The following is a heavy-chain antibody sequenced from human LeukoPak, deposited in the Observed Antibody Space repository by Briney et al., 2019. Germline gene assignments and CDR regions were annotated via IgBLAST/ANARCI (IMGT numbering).Heavy chain of an antibody. J-gene: IGHJ4*02. CDR2: INPSGGST. CDR3: ARDGDYGGTFSGYYFDY. CDR1: GYTFTSYY. Sequence: ASVEVSCKASGYTFTSYYMHWVRQAPGQGLEWMGIINPSGGSTSYAQKFQGRVTMTRDTSTSTVYMELSSLRSEDTAVYYCARDGDYGGTFSGYYFDYWGQGTLVTVSS. D-gene: IGHD4-23*01. V-gene: IGHV1-46*01.